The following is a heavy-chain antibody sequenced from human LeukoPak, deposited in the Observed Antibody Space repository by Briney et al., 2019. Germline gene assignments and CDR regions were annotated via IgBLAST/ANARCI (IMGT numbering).Heavy chain of an antibody. CDR2: IYHSGST. CDR1: GGSIGSGGYY. V-gene: IGHV4-30-2*01. J-gene: IGHJ4*02. D-gene: IGHD5-24*01. Sequence: SETLSLTCTVSGGSIGSGGYYWSWIRQPPGKGLEWIGYIYHSGSTYYNPSLKSRVTISVDRSKNQFSLKLSSVTAEDTAVYYCVREARESGGFDYWGQGTLVTVSS. CDR3: VREARESGGFDY.